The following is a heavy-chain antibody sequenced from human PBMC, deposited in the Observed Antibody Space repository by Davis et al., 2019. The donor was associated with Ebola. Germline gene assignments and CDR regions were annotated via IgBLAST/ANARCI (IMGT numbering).Heavy chain of an antibody. CDR3: AKDIQGGSSYLDY. D-gene: IGHD3-16*01. CDR2: VSGSGGST. J-gene: IGHJ4*02. V-gene: IGHV3-23*01. CDR1: GFTVSSNY. Sequence: GGSLRLSCAASGFTVSSNYMSWVRQAPGKGLEWVSAVSGSGGSTFYPDSVKGRFTISRDTSKNTLYLQMNSLRAEDTAIYYCAKDIQGGSSYLDYWGQGTLVTVSS.